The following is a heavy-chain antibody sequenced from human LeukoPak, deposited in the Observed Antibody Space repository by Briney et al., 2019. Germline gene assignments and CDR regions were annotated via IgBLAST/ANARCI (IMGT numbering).Heavy chain of an antibody. J-gene: IGHJ4*02. Sequence: GGSLRLSCAASGFTFSSYWMHWVRQAPGKGLVWVSRINSDGSSTSYADSVKGRFTTSRDNAKNTLYLQMNSLRAEDTAIYYCVRDRGTYRPIDYWGQGTLVTVSS. CDR2: INSDGSST. V-gene: IGHV3-74*01. CDR1: GFTFSSYW. D-gene: IGHD1-26*01. CDR3: VRDRGTYRPIDY.